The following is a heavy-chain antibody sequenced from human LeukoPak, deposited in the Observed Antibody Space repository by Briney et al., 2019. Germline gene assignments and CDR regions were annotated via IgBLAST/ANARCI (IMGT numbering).Heavy chain of an antibody. CDR1: GGSISSSSYY. Sequence: PSETLSLTCTVSGGSISSSSYYWGWIRQPPGKGLEWIGSIYYSGSTYYNPSLKSRVTISVDTSKNQFSLKLSSVTAADTAVYYCARDTGLGYDSSDDYWGQGTLVTVSS. J-gene: IGHJ4*02. CDR3: ARDTGLGYDSSDDY. V-gene: IGHV4-39*07. D-gene: IGHD3-22*01. CDR2: IYYSGST.